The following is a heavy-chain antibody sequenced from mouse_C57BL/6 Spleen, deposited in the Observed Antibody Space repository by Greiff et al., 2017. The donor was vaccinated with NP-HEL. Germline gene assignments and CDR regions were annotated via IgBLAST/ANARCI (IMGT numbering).Heavy chain of an antibody. D-gene: IGHD2-1*01. Sequence: EVKLVESGPGLVKPSQSLSLTCSVTGYSITSGYYWNWIRQFPGNKLEWMGYISYDGSNNYNPSLKNRISITRDTSKNQFFLKLNSVTTEDTATYDCASYYGNYKFAYWGQGTLVTVSA. J-gene: IGHJ3*01. CDR2: ISYDGSN. CDR1: GYSITSGYY. CDR3: ASYYGNYKFAY. V-gene: IGHV3-6*01.